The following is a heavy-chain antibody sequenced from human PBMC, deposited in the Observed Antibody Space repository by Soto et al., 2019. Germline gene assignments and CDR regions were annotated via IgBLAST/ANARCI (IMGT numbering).Heavy chain of an antibody. J-gene: IGHJ2*01. CDR3: ARGNDCTNGVCYTGSPRYFDL. Sequence: PSETLSLTCTVSGGSVSSGSYYWSWIRQPPGKGLEWIGYIYYSGSTNYNPSLKSRVTISVDTPKNQFSLKLSSVTAADTAVYYCARGNDCTNGVCYTGSPRYFDLWGRGTLVTVSS. CDR2: IYYSGST. D-gene: IGHD2-8*01. CDR1: GGSVSSGSYY. V-gene: IGHV4-61*01.